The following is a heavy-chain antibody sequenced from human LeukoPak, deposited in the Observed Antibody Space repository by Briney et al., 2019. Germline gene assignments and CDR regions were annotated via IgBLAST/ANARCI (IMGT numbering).Heavy chain of an antibody. J-gene: IGHJ4*02. Sequence: PSETLSLTCDVYGGSCADYYCSWIRQPPGKGLEWIGEIHPSGIFYYNSSLMSRVTISIDTSKSQFSLRLTSVTAADTAFYYCARGRDRSKAGDHWGQGSLVTVSS. CDR1: GGSCADYY. CDR3: ARGRDRSKAGDH. V-gene: IGHV4-34*01. D-gene: IGHD5-24*01. CDR2: IHPSGIF.